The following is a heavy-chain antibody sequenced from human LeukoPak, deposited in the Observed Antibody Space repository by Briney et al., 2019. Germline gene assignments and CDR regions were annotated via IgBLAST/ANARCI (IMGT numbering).Heavy chain of an antibody. J-gene: IGHJ2*01. V-gene: IGHV4-34*01. CDR1: GGSFSGYY. D-gene: IGHD5-18*01. Sequence: PSETLSLTCAVYGGSFSGYYWSWIRQPPGKGLEWIGEINHSGSTNYNPPLKSRVTISVDTSKNQFSLKLSSVTAADTAVYYCARRTAMVTKGRYFDLWGRGTLVTVSS. CDR3: ARRTAMVTKGRYFDL. CDR2: INHSGST.